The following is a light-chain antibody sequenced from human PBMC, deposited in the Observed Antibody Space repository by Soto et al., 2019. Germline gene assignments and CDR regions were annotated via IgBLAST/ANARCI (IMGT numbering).Light chain of an antibody. CDR2: AAS. J-gene: IGKJ3*01. Sequence: DLQMTQSPSSLSASVGDRVTINCRASQSISAYLNWYQQKPGKTPKLLINAASSLQSGVPSRFSGSGSGTDFTLTISSFQPEDFATYYCQESLTTAFTFGPGTKVDVK. CDR3: QESLTTAFT. V-gene: IGKV1-39*01. CDR1: QSISAY.